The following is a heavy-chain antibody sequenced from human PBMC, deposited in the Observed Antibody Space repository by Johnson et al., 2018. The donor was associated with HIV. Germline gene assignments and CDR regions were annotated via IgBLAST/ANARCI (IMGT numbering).Heavy chain of an antibody. D-gene: IGHD3-22*01. CDR1: GFTVSSNY. CDR3: ARSFDSSDYWKHAFDV. Sequence: MLLVESGGGLIQPGGSLRLSCAASGFTVSSNYMSWVRQAPGKGLEWVSVIYSGGSTYYADSVKGRFTISRDNSKNTLYLQMNSLRVEDTALYYCARSFDSSDYWKHAFDVWGQGTMVTVSS. CDR2: IYSGGST. J-gene: IGHJ3*01. V-gene: IGHV3-53*01.